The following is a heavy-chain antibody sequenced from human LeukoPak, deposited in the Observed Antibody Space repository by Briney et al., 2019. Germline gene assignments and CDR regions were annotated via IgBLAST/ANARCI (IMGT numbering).Heavy chain of an antibody. Sequence: GGSLRLSGAASGFSCSDYYMTWIRQAPGKGLECVSYISSSGSTIFSADSVKGRFTISRDNAKNSLYLQMNSLRAEDTAVYYCARGYSYGQYYFDYWGQGTLVTVSS. V-gene: IGHV3-11*04. CDR2: ISSSGSTI. CDR3: ARGYSYGQYYFDY. J-gene: IGHJ4*02. D-gene: IGHD5-18*01. CDR1: GFSCSDYY.